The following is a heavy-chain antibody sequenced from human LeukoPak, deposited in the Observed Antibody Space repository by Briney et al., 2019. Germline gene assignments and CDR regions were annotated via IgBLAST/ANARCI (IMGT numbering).Heavy chain of an antibody. V-gene: IGHV3-23*01. CDR2: ISGSSGLT. CDR3: ARAAAPYCSGGSCYSGSY. D-gene: IGHD2-15*01. J-gene: IGHJ4*02. CDR1: GFTFSNYA. Sequence: GGSLRLSCAASGFTFSNYAMSWVRQAPGRGLEWVSAISGSSGLTYYADSVKGRFTISRDNSKNTLYLQLNSLRAEDTAVYHCARAAAPYCSGGSCYSGSYWGQGTLVTVSS.